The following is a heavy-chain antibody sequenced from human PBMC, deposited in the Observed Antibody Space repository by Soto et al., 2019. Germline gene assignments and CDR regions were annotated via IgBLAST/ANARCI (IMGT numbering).Heavy chain of an antibody. CDR2: TYYRSKWYN. J-gene: IGHJ4*02. CDR1: GDSVSSNSAA. Sequence: QTLSLTCVISGDSVSSNSAAWNWIRQSPSRGLEWLGRTYYRSKWYNDYAVSVKSRITINPDTSKNQFSLQLNSVTPEDTAVYYCARTGNDGYDFSAYYFDYWGQGTLVTVSS. CDR3: ARTGNDGYDFSAYYFDY. V-gene: IGHV6-1*01. D-gene: IGHD5-12*01.